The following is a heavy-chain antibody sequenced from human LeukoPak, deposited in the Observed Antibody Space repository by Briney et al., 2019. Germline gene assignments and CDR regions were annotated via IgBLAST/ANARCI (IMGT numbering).Heavy chain of an antibody. D-gene: IGHD2-2*01. CDR2: IIPIFGTA. V-gene: IGHV1-69*13. J-gene: IGHJ5*02. CDR1: GGTFSSYA. Sequence: PVASVKVSCKASGGTFSSYAISWVRQAPGQGLEWMGGIIPIFGTANYAQKFQGRVTITADESTSTAYMELSSLRSEDTAVYYCARHYCSSTSCYQNWSDPWGQGTLVTVSS. CDR3: ARHYCSSTSCYQNWSDP.